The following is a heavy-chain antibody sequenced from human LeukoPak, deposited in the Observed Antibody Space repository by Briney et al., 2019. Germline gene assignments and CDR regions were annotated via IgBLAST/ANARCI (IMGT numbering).Heavy chain of an antibody. V-gene: IGHV3-73*01. J-gene: IGHJ4*02. D-gene: IGHD5-24*01. Sequence: GGSLTLSCAASGFTFSGSAMHWVRQASGKGLEWVGRIRSKANSYATAYAASVKGRFTISRDDSKNTAYLQMNSLKTEDTAVYYCTRGATTIFDYWGQGTLVTVSS. CDR1: GFTFSGSA. CDR2: IRSKANSYAT. CDR3: TRGATTIFDY.